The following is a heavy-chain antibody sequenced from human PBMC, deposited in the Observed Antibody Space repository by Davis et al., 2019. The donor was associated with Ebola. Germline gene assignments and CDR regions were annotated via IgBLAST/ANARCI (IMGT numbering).Heavy chain of an antibody. CDR1: GYTFTSYY. J-gene: IGHJ4*02. D-gene: IGHD6-13*01. CDR2: INPSGGST. CDR3: ARPLAAAGILIDY. V-gene: IGHV1-46*01. Sequence: ASVKVSCKASGYTFTSYYMHWVRQAPGQGLEWMGIINPSGGSTSYAQKFQGRVTMTRDTSKNQFSLKLSSVTAADTAVYYCARPLAAAGILIDYWGQGTLVTVSS.